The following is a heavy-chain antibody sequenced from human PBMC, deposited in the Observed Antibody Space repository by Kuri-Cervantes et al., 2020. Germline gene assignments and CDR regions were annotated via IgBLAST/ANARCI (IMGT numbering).Heavy chain of an antibody. D-gene: IGHD3-16*01. CDR1: GYTFTSYD. V-gene: IGHV1-8*01. CDR3: AKQRGFRTFNYYYYGMDV. CDR2: MNPNSGNT. J-gene: IGHJ6*02. Sequence: ASVKVSCKASGYTFTSYDINWVRQATGQGLEWMGWMNPNSGNTGCAQKFQGRVTMTRNTSISTAYMELSSLRSEDTAVYYCAKQRGFRTFNYYYYGMDVWGQGTTVTVSS.